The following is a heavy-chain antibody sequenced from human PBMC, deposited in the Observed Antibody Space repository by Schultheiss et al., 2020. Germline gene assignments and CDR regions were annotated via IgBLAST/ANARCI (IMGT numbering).Heavy chain of an antibody. CDR3: ARHPWGVGMDV. CDR1: GGSIGRSSYY. J-gene: IGHJ6*02. V-gene: IGHV4-39*01. Sequence: SETLSLTCNVSGGSIGRSSYYWGWIRQPPGKGLEWIGEINHSGSTNYNPSLKSRVTISVDTSKNQFSLKLSSVTAADTAVYYCARHPWGVGMDVWGRGTTVTVSS. D-gene: IGHD3-16*01. CDR2: INHSGST.